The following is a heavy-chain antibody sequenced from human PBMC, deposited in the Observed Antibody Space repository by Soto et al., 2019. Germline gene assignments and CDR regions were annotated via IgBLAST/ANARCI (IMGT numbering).Heavy chain of an antibody. V-gene: IGHV1-18*04. J-gene: IGHJ4*02. Sequence: VRVSFTDSGSTFTSYGISWVRHDPGQGLEWMGWISAYNGNTNYAQKLQGRVTMTTDTSTSTAYMELRSLRSDDTAVYYCARGSYGSGDYWGQGTLVTVSS. CDR3: ARGSYGSGDY. CDR2: ISAYNGNT. D-gene: IGHD3-10*01. CDR1: GSTFTSYG.